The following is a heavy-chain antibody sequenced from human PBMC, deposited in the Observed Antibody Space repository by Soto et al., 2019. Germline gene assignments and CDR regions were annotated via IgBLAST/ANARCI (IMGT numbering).Heavy chain of an antibody. V-gene: IGHV3-30-3*01. D-gene: IGHD2-15*01. CDR1: GFTFSSYA. Sequence: GGSLRLSCAASGFTFSSYAMHWVRQAPGKGLEWVAVISYDGSNKYYADSVKGRFTISRDNSKNTLYLQMNSLRAEDTAVYYCAREDCSGGSCYRNYYYYGMDVWGQGTTVTVSS. CDR2: ISYDGSNK. CDR3: AREDCSGGSCYRNYYYYGMDV. J-gene: IGHJ6*02.